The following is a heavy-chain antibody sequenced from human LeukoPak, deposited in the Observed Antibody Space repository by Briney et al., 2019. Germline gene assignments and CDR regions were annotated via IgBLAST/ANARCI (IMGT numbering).Heavy chain of an antibody. CDR3: ARILTYYYDSSGYDDFDY. Sequence: PGRSLRLSCAASGFTFDDYAMHWVRQAPGKGLEWVSGISWNSGSIGYADSVKGRFTISRDNAKNSLYLQMNSLRAEDTAVYYCARILTYYYDSSGYDDFDYWGQGTLVTVSS. CDR2: ISWNSGSI. D-gene: IGHD3-22*01. CDR1: GFTFDDYA. J-gene: IGHJ4*02. V-gene: IGHV3-9*01.